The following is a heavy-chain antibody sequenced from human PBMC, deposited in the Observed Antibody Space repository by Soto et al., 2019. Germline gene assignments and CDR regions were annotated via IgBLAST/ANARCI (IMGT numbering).Heavy chain of an antibody. J-gene: IGHJ4*02. V-gene: IGHV3-49*03. CDR3: TKVDAVTALDS. D-gene: IGHD2-21*02. CDR2: IRSKAYGGTT. CDR1: GFTFGDYA. Sequence: GGSLRLSCTASGFTFGDYAMSWSRQAPGKGLEWVGFIRSKAYGGTTPYAASVKGRFTISRDDSKNIAYLQVDSLKTEDTAVYYCTKVDAVTALDSWGQGALVTVSS.